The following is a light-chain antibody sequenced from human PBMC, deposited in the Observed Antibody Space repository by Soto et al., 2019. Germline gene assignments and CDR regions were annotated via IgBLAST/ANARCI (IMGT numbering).Light chain of an antibody. Sequence: QSVLTQPRSVSGSPGQSVAVSCTGTSSDVGSYNRVSWYQQPPGTAPKLIIYEVSNRPSGVPDRFPGSKSGNTASLTISGLQAEDEADYYCSSFTSSTTYVFGTGTKVTV. CDR2: EVS. CDR1: SSDVGSYNR. J-gene: IGLJ1*01. CDR3: SSFTSSTTYV. V-gene: IGLV2-18*02.